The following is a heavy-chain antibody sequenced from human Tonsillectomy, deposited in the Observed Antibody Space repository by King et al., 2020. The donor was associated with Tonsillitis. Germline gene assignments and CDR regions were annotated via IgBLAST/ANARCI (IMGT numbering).Heavy chain of an antibody. Sequence: QLVQSGGNLVQPGGSLRLSCAASGFTFGTYWMTWVRQAPGKGLEWVANINQDGSEKYYVDSVKGRFTISRDNAKNSLYLQMNSLRAEDTAVYYCARASTMYFDYWGQGTLVTVSS. CDR1: GFTFGTYW. CDR2: INQDGSEK. J-gene: IGHJ4*02. D-gene: IGHD2/OR15-2a*01. V-gene: IGHV3-7*03. CDR3: ARASTMYFDY.